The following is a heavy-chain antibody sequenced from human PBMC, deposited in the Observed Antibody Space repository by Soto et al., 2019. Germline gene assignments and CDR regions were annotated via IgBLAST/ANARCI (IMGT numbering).Heavy chain of an antibody. Sequence: ASVKVSCKASGYTFTSYYMHWVRQAPGQGLEWMGWISAYNGNTNYAQKLQGRVTMTTDTSTSTAYMELRSLRSDDTAVYYCARERGYCSGGSCYSVSAFDIWGQGTMVTVSS. CDR3: ARERGYCSGGSCYSVSAFDI. D-gene: IGHD2-15*01. CDR1: GYTFTSYY. V-gene: IGHV1-18*04. CDR2: ISAYNGNT. J-gene: IGHJ3*02.